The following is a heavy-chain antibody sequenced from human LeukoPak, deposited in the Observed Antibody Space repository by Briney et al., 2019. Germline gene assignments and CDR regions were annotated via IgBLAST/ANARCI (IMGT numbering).Heavy chain of an antibody. CDR3: ARDRIDYCSGGSCYPKRNYYYYYGMDV. CDR2: IYYSGST. V-gene: IGHV4-31*03. Sequence: SQTLSLTCTVSGGSISSGGYYWSWIRQHPGKGLEWIGYIYYSGSTYYNPSLKSRVTISADTSKNQFSLKLSSVTAADTAVYYCARDRIDYCSGGSCYPKRNYYYYYGMDVWGQGTTVTVSS. D-gene: IGHD2-15*01. J-gene: IGHJ6*02. CDR1: GGSISSGGYY.